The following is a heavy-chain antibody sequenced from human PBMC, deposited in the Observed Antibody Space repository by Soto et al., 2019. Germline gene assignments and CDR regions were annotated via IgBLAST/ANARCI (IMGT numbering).Heavy chain of an antibody. CDR2: ISTSSSYI. V-gene: IGHV3-21*01. J-gene: IGHJ4*02. D-gene: IGHD6-19*01. CDR1: GFCFDGYA. Sequence: PGGSLRLSCAASGFCFDGYAMHWVRQAPGKGLEWVSSISTSSSYIYYADSVKGRFTISRDNAKNSLYLQMNSLRAEDTAVYYCARDSGCLDYWGQGTLVTVSS. CDR3: ARDSGCLDY.